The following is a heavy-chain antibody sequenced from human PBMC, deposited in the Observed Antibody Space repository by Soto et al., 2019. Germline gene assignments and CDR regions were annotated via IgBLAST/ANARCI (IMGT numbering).Heavy chain of an antibody. V-gene: IGHV3-23*01. J-gene: IGHJ5*02. CDR1: GFTFSSIA. CDR3: AKDIGRVVGLFDP. D-gene: IGHD1-26*01. Sequence: YQRLSCAASGFTFSSIATTWVHQAPGKGLEWVSAISGSGGSTYYADSVKGRFTISRDNSKNTLYLQMNSLRAEDTAVYYCAKDIGRVVGLFDPWGQGTLVTVAS. CDR2: ISGSGGST.